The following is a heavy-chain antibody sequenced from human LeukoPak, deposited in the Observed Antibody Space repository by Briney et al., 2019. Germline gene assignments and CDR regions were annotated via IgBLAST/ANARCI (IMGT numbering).Heavy chain of an antibody. J-gene: IGHJ3*02. CDR3: ARTLYGSGSYYAFGAFDI. Sequence: ASVKVSCKASGYTFTGYYMHWVRQAPGQGLEWMGWTNPNSGGTNYAQKFQGRVTMTRDTSISTAYMELSRLRSDDTAVYYCARTLYGSGSYYAFGAFDIWGQGTMVTVSS. V-gene: IGHV1-2*02. CDR1: GYTFTGYY. D-gene: IGHD3-10*01. CDR2: TNPNSGGT.